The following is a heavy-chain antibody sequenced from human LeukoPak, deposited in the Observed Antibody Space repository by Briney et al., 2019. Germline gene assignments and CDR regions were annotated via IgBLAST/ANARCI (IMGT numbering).Heavy chain of an antibody. CDR3: TRDARLDCSTTSCYGAFDI. D-gene: IGHD2-2*01. Sequence: GGSLRLSCAASGFTFDDYGMSWVRQAPGKGLEWVSGINWIGRSTGYADSVKGRFTISRDNAKNSLYLQMSSLRAEDTAFYYGTRDARLDCSTTSCYGAFDIWGQGTMVTVSS. CDR1: GFTFDDYG. CDR2: INWIGRST. V-gene: IGHV3-20*04. J-gene: IGHJ3*02.